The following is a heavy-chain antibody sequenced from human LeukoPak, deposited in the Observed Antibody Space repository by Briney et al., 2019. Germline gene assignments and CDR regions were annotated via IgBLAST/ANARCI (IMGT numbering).Heavy chain of an antibody. V-gene: IGHV7-4-1*02. D-gene: IGHD6-13*01. CDR3: ARVLNRGIAAAGTSDY. CDR1: GYTFTSYA. CDR2: INTNTGNP. Sequence: ASVKVSCKASGYTFTSYAMNWVRQAPGQGLEWMGWINTNTGNPTYAQGFTGRFVFSLDTSVSTAYLQISSLKAEDTAVYYCARVLNRGIAAAGTSDYWGQGTLVTVSS. J-gene: IGHJ4*02.